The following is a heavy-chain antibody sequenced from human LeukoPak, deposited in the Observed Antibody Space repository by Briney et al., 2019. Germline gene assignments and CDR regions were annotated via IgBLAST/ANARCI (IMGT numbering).Heavy chain of an antibody. CDR2: IGTAGDT. CDR1: GFTFSSYD. J-gene: IGHJ2*01. Sequence: GGSLRLSCAASGFTFSSYDMHWVRQATGKGLEWVSAIGTAGDTYYPGSVKGRFTISRENAKNSLYLQMNSLRAGDTAVYYCARSPFTWWYFDLWGRGTLVTVSS. CDR3: ARSPFTWWYFDL. V-gene: IGHV3-13*01.